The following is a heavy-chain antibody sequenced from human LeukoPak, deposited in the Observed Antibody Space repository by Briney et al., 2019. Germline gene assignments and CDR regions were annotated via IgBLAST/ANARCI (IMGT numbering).Heavy chain of an antibody. CDR1: GYTFTAYY. Sequence: ASVKVSCKASGYTFTAYYMHWVRQAPGQGLEWMGWIDTNTGGTKDAQKFQGRVTITRDTSIGTAFMELSSLISDDTAVYYCASEAFCAGGSCYLQRVASWGPGTLVTVSS. CDR3: ASEAFCAGGSCYLQRVAS. CDR2: IDTNTGGT. V-gene: IGHV1-2*02. D-gene: IGHD2-15*01. J-gene: IGHJ4*02.